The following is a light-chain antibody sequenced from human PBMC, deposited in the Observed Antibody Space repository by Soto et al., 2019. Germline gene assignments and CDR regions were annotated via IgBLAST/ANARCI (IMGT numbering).Light chain of an antibody. CDR2: DSS. Sequence: EIVLTQSPGTLSLSQGVRAALSSRTTQFLIAASLAWYQVKPGQAPRLLMYDSSIRAAGVPNRFSGSGSGTDFTLTISRLETEDFAVYYCQLYGSSPELTFGGGTKVEIK. J-gene: IGKJ4*01. CDR1: QFLIAAS. V-gene: IGKV3-20*01. CDR3: QLYGSSPELT.